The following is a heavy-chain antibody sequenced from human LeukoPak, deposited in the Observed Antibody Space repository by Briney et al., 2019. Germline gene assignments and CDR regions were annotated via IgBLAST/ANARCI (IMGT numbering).Heavy chain of an antibody. J-gene: IGHJ4*02. CDR1: GYTFTSYY. CDR2: INPSGGST. V-gene: IGHV1-46*01. CDR3: ARGGIAVAGLSDY. D-gene: IGHD6-19*01. Sequence: ASVKVSCKASGYTFTSYYMHWVRQAPGQGLEWMGIINPSGGSTSYAQKFQGRVTMTTDTSTSTAYMELRSLRSDDTAVYYCARGGIAVAGLSDYWGQGTLVTVSS.